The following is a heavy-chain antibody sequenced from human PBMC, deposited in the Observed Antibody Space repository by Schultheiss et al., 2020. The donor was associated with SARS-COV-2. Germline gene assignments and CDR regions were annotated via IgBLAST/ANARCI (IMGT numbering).Heavy chain of an antibody. J-gene: IGHJ5*02. V-gene: IGHV4-34*01. CDR2: INHSGST. CDR1: GGSFSGYY. Sequence: SETLSLTCAVYGGSFSGYYWSWIRQPPGKGLGWIGEINHSGSTNYNPSLKSRVTISVDTSKNQFSLKLSSVTAADTAVYYCAKAILDWEDNWFDPWGQGTLVTVSS. D-gene: IGHD3-3*01. CDR3: AKAILDWEDNWFDP.